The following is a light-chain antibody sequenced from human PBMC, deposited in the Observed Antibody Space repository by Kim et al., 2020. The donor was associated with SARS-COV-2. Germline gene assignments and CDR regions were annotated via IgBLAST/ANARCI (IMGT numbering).Light chain of an antibody. CDR1: SSDIGNYNL. CDR3: SSHIGSSTWV. CDR2: DVS. J-gene: IGLJ3*02. Sequence: QSTTISCTGTSSDIGNYNLVSWSQQHPGKAPKLLIYDVSKRPSGVSDRFSGSKSGNTASLTISGLQAEDEADYYCSSHIGSSTWVFGGGTKLTVL. V-gene: IGLV2-14*02.